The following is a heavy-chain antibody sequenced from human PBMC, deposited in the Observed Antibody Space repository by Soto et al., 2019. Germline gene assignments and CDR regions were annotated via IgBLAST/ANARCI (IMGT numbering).Heavy chain of an antibody. D-gene: IGHD3-22*01. Sequence: SETLSLTCAVYGGSFSDYSWTWIRQPPGKGLEWIGEINHSGSTYYNPSLKSRVTISVDTSKNQFSLKLTSVTAADTAVYYCARDQLYYNDISGRPLNAFDVWGQGTMVTVSS. J-gene: IGHJ3*01. V-gene: IGHV4-34*01. CDR2: INHSGST. CDR3: ARDQLYYNDISGRPLNAFDV. CDR1: GGSFSDYS.